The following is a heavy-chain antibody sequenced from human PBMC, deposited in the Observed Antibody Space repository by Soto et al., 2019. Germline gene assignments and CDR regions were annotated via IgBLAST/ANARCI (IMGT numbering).Heavy chain of an antibody. D-gene: IGHD3-9*01. CDR3: ASSLRYFDWLSPPFDY. CDR1: GYTFTSYW. J-gene: IGHJ4*02. CDR2: IYPGDSYPGDSNT. V-gene: IGHV5-51*01. Sequence: GESLKISCKGSGYTFTSYWIGWVRQMPGKGLEWMGIIYPGDSYPGDSNTKYSPSFQGQVTISADKSISTAYLQWSSLKASDTAMYYCASSLRYFDWLSPPFDYWGQGTLVTVSS.